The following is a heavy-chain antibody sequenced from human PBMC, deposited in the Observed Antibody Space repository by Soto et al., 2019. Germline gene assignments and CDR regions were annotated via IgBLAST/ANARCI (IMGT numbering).Heavy chain of an antibody. J-gene: IGHJ4*02. Sequence: PGGSLRLSCAASGFTFRYYGMSWVRQSPGKGLEWVSTISGSSGHIYYGDSMKGRFTISRDNAKNSLYLEMNSLRAEDTAVYYCARESEDLTSNFDYWGQGTLVTVLL. CDR3: ARESEDLTSNFDY. V-gene: IGHV3-21*06. CDR1: GFTFRYYG. CDR2: ISGSSGHI.